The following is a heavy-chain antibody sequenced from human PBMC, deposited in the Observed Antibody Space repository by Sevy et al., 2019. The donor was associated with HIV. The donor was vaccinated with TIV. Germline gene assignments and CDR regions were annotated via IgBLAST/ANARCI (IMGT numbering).Heavy chain of an antibody. Sequence: GSLRLSCAASGFTFSSYSMNWVRQAPGKGLEWVSSISSSSSYIYYADSVKGRFTISRDNAKNSLYLQMNSLGAEDTAVYYCARDSGWGGVYCSGGSCYSSHGMDVWGQGTTVTVSS. CDR2: ISSSSSYI. J-gene: IGHJ6*02. V-gene: IGHV3-21*01. CDR3: ARDSGWGGVYCSGGSCYSSHGMDV. CDR1: GFTFSSYS. D-gene: IGHD2-15*01.